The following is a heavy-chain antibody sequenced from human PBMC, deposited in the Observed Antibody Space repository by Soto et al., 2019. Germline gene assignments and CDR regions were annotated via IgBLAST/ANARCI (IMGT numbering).Heavy chain of an antibody. CDR3: ARHLYVGSGWYGFGY. CDR2: ISSSGTTV. D-gene: IGHD6-19*01. V-gene: IGHV3-48*03. J-gene: IGHJ4*02. Sequence: PGGSLRLSCAASGFTFSRYEMNWIRQAPGKGLEWVSYISSSGTTVHYADSVKGRFTISRDNAKNSLFLQMNSLRASDTAMYYCARHLYVGSGWYGFGYWGQGTLVTVSS. CDR1: GFTFSRYE.